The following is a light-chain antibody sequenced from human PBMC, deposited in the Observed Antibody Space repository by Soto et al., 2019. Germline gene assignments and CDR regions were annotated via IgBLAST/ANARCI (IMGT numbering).Light chain of an antibody. V-gene: IGLV1-40*01. CDR1: SSNIGAGYG. CDR3: QSYDSILSARYV. J-gene: IGLJ1*01. Sequence: QSALTQPPSVSGAPGQRVTISCTVSSSNIGAGYGVHWYQQRPGTAPRLVISGNSNRPSGVPDRFSGSTSGTSASLAISGLQAEDEGDYYCQSYDSILSARYVFGTGTKVTVL. CDR2: GNS.